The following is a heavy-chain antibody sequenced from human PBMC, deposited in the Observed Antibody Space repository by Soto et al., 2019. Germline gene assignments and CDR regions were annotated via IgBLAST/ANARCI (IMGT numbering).Heavy chain of an antibody. V-gene: IGHV1-69*08. J-gene: IGHJ5*02. CDR1: GGTFSSYT. CDR3: ATEAYSSDWYGDVGWFDP. Sequence: QVQLVQSGAEVKKPGSSVKVSCKASGGTFSSYTISWVRQAPGQGLEWMGRIIPILGIANYAQKFQGRVTITADKSTSTAYMELSSLRSEDTAVYYCATEAYSSDWYGDVGWFDPWRQGTLVTVSS. CDR2: IIPILGIA. D-gene: IGHD6-19*01.